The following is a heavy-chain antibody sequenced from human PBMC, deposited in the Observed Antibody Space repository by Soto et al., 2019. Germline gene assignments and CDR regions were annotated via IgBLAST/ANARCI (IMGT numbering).Heavy chain of an antibody. J-gene: IGHJ4*02. V-gene: IGHV1-46*01. CDR3: ATVKTIMFTGVQYYFDY. D-gene: IGHD3-16*01. CDR1: GGTFSSYT. Sequence: ASVTVSCKASGGTFSSYTIIWVRQAPGQGLEWMGLINPSGGTTTYAEKFQGRVTMTRDTSTTTVYMELSSLRSGDTAVYYCATVKTIMFTGVQYYFDYWGQGTLVTVSS. CDR2: INPSGGTT.